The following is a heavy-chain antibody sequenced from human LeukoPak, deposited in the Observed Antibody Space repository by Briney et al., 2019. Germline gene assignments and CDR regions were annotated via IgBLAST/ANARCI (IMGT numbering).Heavy chain of an antibody. V-gene: IGHV4-34*01. CDR2: INHSGST. CDR3: ARGLTIFGVAPLINWFDP. CDR1: GGSFSGYY. J-gene: IGHJ5*02. Sequence: SETLSLTCAVYGGSFSGYYWSWIRQPPGKGLEWIGEINHSGSTNYNPSLKSRVTISVDTSKNQFSLKLSSVTAAETAVYYCARGLTIFGVAPLINWFDPWGQGTLVTVSS. D-gene: IGHD3-3*01.